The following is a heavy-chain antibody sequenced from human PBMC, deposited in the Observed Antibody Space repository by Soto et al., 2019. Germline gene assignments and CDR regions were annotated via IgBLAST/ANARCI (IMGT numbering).Heavy chain of an antibody. CDR3: TGGAASGY. CDR2: ISRDGGTK. D-gene: IGHD1-26*01. J-gene: IGHJ4*02. CDR1: GFTVSSYG. V-gene: IGHV3-30*03. Sequence: QVQLVVSGGGVVQPGRSLRLSCAVSGFTVSSYGMHWVRQAPGTGLEWVAVISRDGGTKYYADSLKGRFTVSKDNSRDTQLREMDRVKGDDMAVYYCTGGAASGYWGQGTLVTVSS.